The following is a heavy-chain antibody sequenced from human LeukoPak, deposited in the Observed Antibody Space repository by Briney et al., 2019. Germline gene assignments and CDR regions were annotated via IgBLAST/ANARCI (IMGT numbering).Heavy chain of an antibody. CDR2: ISGGSSYI. CDR3: ARDRAAGCSGGSCYHNWFDP. Sequence: PGGSLRLSCAASGFSFSSYTMNWVRQAPGKGLEWVSSISGGSSYIYYADSVKGRFTISRDNAKNSLCLEMNSLRAEDTAVYYCARDRAAGCSGGSCYHNWFDPWGQGTLVTVSS. CDR1: GFSFSSYT. V-gene: IGHV3-21*01. D-gene: IGHD2-15*01. J-gene: IGHJ5*02.